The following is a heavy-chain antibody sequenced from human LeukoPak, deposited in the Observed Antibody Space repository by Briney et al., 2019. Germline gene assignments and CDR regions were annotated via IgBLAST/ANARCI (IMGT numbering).Heavy chain of an antibody. V-gene: IGHV4-31*03. J-gene: IGHJ4*02. Sequence: PSESLSLTCTVSGGSISSAGYYWSWVRQHPGKGLGWHGYIYYSGSTYYNPPLKSRVTISVDTSTTQYPLKMSSVTAADTAADTAVYFCAREAIVGTGNSFDYWGQGTLVTVSS. CDR2: IYYSGST. CDR3: AREAIVGTGNSFDY. CDR1: GGSISSAGYY. D-gene: IGHD1-26*01.